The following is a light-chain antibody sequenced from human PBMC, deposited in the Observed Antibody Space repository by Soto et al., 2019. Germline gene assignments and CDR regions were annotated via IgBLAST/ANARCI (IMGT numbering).Light chain of an antibody. J-gene: IGLJ1*01. CDR1: SSDVGAYIY. CDR3: ISYSDSDTKV. V-gene: IGLV2-14*01. Sequence: QSALTQPASVSGSPGQSITISCGGTSSDVGAYIYVSWYQQYPGKAPKLIIYEVNNRPSGVSGRFSGSKSDTTAFLTISGLQAEDEADYYCISYSDSDTKVFGTGTKLTVL. CDR2: EVN.